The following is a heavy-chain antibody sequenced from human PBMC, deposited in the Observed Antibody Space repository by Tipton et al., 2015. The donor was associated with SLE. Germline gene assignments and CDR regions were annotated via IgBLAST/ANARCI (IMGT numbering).Heavy chain of an antibody. CDR2: IYSGGST. CDR3: AKDGGADAFDI. J-gene: IGHJ3*02. D-gene: IGHD3-16*01. CDR1: GFTFSSYA. Sequence: SLRLSCAASGFTFSSYAMSWVRQAPGKGLEWVSSIYSGGSTYYADSVKGRFTISRDNSKNTLYLQMNSLRAEDTAVYYCAKDGGADAFDIWGQGTMVTVSS. V-gene: IGHV3-23*03.